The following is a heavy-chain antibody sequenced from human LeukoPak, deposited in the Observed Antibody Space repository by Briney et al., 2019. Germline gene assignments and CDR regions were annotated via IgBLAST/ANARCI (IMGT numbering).Heavy chain of an antibody. Sequence: SETLSLTCTVSGGSVSSGSYYWCWIRQPPGKGLEWIGYIYYSGSTNYNPSLKSRVTISVDTSKNQFSLKLSSVTAADTAVYYCARDGSLCSSTSCYTGLDYWGQGTLVTVSS. CDR2: IYYSGST. D-gene: IGHD2-2*02. J-gene: IGHJ4*02. V-gene: IGHV4-61*01. CDR1: GGSVSSGSYY. CDR3: ARDGSLCSSTSCYTGLDY.